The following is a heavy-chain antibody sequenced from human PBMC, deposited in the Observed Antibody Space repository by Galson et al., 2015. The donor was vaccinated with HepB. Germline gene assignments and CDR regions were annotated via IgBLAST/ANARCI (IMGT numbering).Heavy chain of an antibody. V-gene: IGHV4-59*08. CDR3: ARQKGIMMPFDY. D-gene: IGHD3-16*01. CDR1: GGSISSHY. Sequence: ETLSLTCSVSGGSISSHYWSWIRQPPGKGLEWIGYISNSRNTNYNPSLKSRVTISVDTSKNQFSLKLSSVTAADTAVYYCARQKGIMMPFDYWGQGTLVTVSS. J-gene: IGHJ4*02. CDR2: ISNSRNT.